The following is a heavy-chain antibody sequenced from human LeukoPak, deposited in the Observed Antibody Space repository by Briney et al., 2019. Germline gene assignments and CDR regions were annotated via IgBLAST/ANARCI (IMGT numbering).Heavy chain of an antibody. CDR1: GYSSTSYW. CDR3: ARHGRSVAGVD. J-gene: IGHJ4*02. CDR2: IYSGDSDT. Sequence: GESLKISCNGSGYSSTSYWIGWVRQLPGKGLEWMGIIYSGDSDTRYSPSFQGQVTISADKSISTAYLQWSSLKASDTAMYYCARHGRSVAGVDWGQGTLVTVSS. D-gene: IGHD6-19*01. V-gene: IGHV5-51*01.